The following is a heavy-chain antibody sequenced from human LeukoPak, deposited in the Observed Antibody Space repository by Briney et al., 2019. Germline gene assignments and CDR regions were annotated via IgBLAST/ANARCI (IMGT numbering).Heavy chain of an antibody. D-gene: IGHD3-22*01. Sequence: GGSLRLSCAASGFTFSSYWMSWVRQAPGKGLEWVANIKQDGSEKYYVDSVKGRFTISRDNAKNSLYLQMNSLRAEDTAVYYCARDLEVGYYDSSGYYLDYWGQGTLVTVSS. CDR3: ARDLEVGYYDSSGYYLDY. CDR1: GFTFSSYW. V-gene: IGHV3-7*01. CDR2: IKQDGSEK. J-gene: IGHJ4*02.